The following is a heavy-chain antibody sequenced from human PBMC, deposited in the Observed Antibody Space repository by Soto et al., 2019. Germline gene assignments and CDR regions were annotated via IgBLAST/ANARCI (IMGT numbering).Heavy chain of an antibody. V-gene: IGHV3-15*01. CDR1: GFTFSNAW. CDR3: NKQRLEEYGGFDY. J-gene: IGHJ4*02. Sequence: GGSLRLSCAASGFTFSNAWMSWVRQAPGKGLEWVGRIKSKTDGGTTDYAAPVKGRFTISRDDSKNTLYLQMNSLKTEDTAVYYCNKQRLEEYGGFDYWGQGTLVTVSS. D-gene: IGHD2-15*01. CDR2: IKSKTDGGTT.